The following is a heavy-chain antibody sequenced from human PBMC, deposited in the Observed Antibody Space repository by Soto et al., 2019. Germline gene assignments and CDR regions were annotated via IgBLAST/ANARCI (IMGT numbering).Heavy chain of an antibody. D-gene: IGHD6-25*01. Sequence: QITLKESGPTLVKPTQTLTLTCTFSGFSLSTSGVGVGWIRQPPGKALEWLALIYWDDDKRYSPSLKSRLTLTKDTPKNQVALTMTTMDPMDTATYYCAHRRRAAGGYFFDYWGPGTLVTVSS. CDR1: GFSLSTSGVG. CDR2: IYWDDDK. V-gene: IGHV2-5*02. CDR3: AHRRRAAGGYFFDY. J-gene: IGHJ4*02.